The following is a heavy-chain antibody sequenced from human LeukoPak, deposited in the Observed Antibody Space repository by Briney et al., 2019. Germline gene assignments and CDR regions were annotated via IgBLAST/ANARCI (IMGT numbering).Heavy chain of an antibody. Sequence: GGSLRLSCVVSGFTFSSYSINWVRQAPGKGLEWVSSISSSSYIYYADSVKGRFTISRDNAKNSLYLQMNSLRAEDTAVYYCASSDDIVVVSTAPPEDYWGQGTLVTVSS. CDR2: ISSSSYI. D-gene: IGHD2-2*01. V-gene: IGHV3-21*01. CDR1: GFTFSSYS. J-gene: IGHJ4*02. CDR3: ASSDDIVVVSTAPPEDY.